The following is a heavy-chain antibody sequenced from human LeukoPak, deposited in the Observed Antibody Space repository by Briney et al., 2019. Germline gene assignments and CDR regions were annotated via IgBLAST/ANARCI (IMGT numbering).Heavy chain of an antibody. V-gene: IGHV3-30*02. CDR1: GFTFSSYG. CDR3: ANPPLFGAAAAAGYFDY. J-gene: IGHJ4*02. Sequence: GGSLRLSCAASGFTFSSYGMHWVRQAPGKGLEWVAFIRYDGSNKYYADSVKGRFTISRDNSKNTLYLQMNSLRAEDTAVYYCANPPLFGAAAAAGYFDYWGQGTLVTVSS. CDR2: IRYDGSNK. D-gene: IGHD6-13*01.